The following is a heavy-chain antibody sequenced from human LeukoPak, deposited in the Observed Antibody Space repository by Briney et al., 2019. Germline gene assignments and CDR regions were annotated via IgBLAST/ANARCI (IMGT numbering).Heavy chain of an antibody. J-gene: IGHJ3*02. V-gene: IGHV3-21*01. Sequence: PGGSLRLSCAASGFTFSSYSMNWVRQAPGKGLEWVSSIGSSSSSIYYADSVKGRFTISRDNPKNSLYLQLNSLRAEDTAVYYCARETMEAFDIWGQGTMITVSS. CDR1: GFTFSSYS. CDR3: ARETMEAFDI. CDR2: IGSSSSSI. D-gene: IGHD3-10*01.